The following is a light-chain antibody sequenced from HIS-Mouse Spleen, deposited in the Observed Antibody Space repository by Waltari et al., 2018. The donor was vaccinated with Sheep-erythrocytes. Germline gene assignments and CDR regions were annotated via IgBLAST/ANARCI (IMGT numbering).Light chain of an antibody. V-gene: IGKV1-39*01. CDR2: AAS. CDR3: QQSYSTPQFT. J-gene: IGKJ3*01. Sequence: DIQMNQSPSSLSASVGDRVTITCRASQSISSYLNWYQQKPGKAPTLLIYAASSLQSGVTSRFSGSGSGTDFTLTISSLQPEDFATYYCQQSYSTPQFTFGPGTKVDIK. CDR1: QSISSY.